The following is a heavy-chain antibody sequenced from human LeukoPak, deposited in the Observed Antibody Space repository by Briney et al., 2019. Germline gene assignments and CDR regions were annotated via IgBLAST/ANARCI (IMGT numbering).Heavy chain of an antibody. CDR1: GFTFSSYA. D-gene: IGHD2/OR15-2a*01. V-gene: IGHV3-23*01. Sequence: PGGSLRLSCAASGFTFSSYATSWVRQAPGKGLEWVSAISGSGGSTYYADSVKGRFTISRDNSKNTLYLQMNSLRAEDTAVYYCAKGNYCYYGMDVWGQGTTVTVSS. CDR3: AKGNYCYYGMDV. J-gene: IGHJ6*02. CDR2: ISGSGGST.